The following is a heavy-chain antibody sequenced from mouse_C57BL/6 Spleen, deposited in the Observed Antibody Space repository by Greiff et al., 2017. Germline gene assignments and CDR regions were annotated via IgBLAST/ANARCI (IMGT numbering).Heavy chain of an antibody. Sequence: EVKLQESGAELVKPGASVKLSCTASGFNIKDYYMHWVQQRTEQGLAWLGRLDPEDGETKYAPKFQGKATITADTSSNTAYLQLSSLTSEDTAVYYCAPYGNYEDFDDWGQGTTLTVSS. CDR3: APYGNYEDFDD. CDR1: GFNIKDYY. J-gene: IGHJ2*01. CDR2: LDPEDGET. V-gene: IGHV14-2*01. D-gene: IGHD2-1*01.